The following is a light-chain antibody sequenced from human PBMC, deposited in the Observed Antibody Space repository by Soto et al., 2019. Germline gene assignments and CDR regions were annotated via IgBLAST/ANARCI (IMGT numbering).Light chain of an antibody. J-gene: IGKJ1*01. CDR1: QSVDTTF. Sequence: EIVLTQSPGSLSLSPGQRATLSCRASQSVDTTFFAWYQKKPGQAPRLLIYGASKRATGIPDRFSGSGSGTDFTLIISRQEPEDFAVYYCQQYMSSVTFGQGTKVEIK. V-gene: IGKV3-20*01. CDR2: GAS. CDR3: QQYMSSVT.